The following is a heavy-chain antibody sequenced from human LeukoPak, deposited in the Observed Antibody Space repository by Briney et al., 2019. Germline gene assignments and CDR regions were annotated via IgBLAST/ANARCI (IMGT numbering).Heavy chain of an antibody. J-gene: IGHJ4*02. CDR2: IYPNSGGT. Sequence: RASVKVSCKASGYTFTGYYMHWVRQAPGQGLEWMGGIYPNSGGTNYVQKFQGRVTMTRDTSISTAYMELSRLTSDDTAVYYCARVNERGSGTYYHFDYWGQGTLVTVSS. D-gene: IGHD3-10*01. V-gene: IGHV1-2*02. CDR1: GYTFTGYY. CDR3: ARVNERGSGTYYHFDY.